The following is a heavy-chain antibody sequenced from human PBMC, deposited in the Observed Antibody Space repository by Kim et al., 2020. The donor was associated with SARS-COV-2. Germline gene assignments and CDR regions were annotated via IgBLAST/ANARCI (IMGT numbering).Heavy chain of an antibody. Sequence: SETLSLTCTVSGGSISSYYWSWIRQPPGKGLEWIGYIYYSGSTNYNPSLKSRVTISVDTSKNQFSLKLSSVTAADTAVYYCARESYYDSSGYHDAFDIWGQGTMVTVSS. D-gene: IGHD3-22*01. J-gene: IGHJ3*02. V-gene: IGHV4-59*01. CDR3: ARESYYDSSGYHDAFDI. CDR1: GGSISSYY. CDR2: IYYSGST.